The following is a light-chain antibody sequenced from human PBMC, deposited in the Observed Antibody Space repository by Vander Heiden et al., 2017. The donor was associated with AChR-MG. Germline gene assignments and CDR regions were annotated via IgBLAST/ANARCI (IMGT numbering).Light chain of an antibody. J-gene: IGKJ1*01. V-gene: IGKV1-39*01. CDR1: QDINIF. CDR2: PAS. Sequence: DIQMTQSPSSLSASVGDTVTISCRASQDINIFLSWFQQKPGKAPNLLIYPASTLQTGVPSRFSGSGSGTYFTLTISSLQPEDFATYYWQQTYSTPVTFGPGTRVEI. CDR3: QQTYSTPVT.